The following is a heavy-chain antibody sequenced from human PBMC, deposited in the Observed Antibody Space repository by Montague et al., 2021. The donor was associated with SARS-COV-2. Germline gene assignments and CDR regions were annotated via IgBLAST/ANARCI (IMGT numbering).Heavy chain of an antibody. CDR2: FYFGGKF. CDR3: ASHSGGSEVAGLDY. Sequence: SETLSLTCSVSGNSLSNSRYFWGWIRQPPRKGLEWIGSFYFGGKFLYNSSLESRVTISVDTSKNQFSLQLSSVTASDTAVYYCASHSGGSEVAGLDYWGQGILVTVSS. V-gene: IGHV4-39*01. D-gene: IGHD6-19*01. J-gene: IGHJ4*02. CDR1: GNSLSNSRYF.